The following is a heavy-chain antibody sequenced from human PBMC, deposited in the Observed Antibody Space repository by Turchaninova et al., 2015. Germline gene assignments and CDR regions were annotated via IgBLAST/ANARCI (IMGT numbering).Heavy chain of an antibody. V-gene: IGHV4-59*01. Sequence: QVQLQESGPGLVKPSETLSLTCTVSGGSISNYSWSWIRQPPGKGLEWIGYMYYSGSTNYNPSLKSRVTISVDTSKNQFSLKLSSVTAADTAVYYCVRSLDYYGSGSYYAYWGQGTLVTVSS. D-gene: IGHD3-10*01. CDR3: VRSLDYYGSGSYYAY. J-gene: IGHJ4*02. CDR2: MYYSGST. CDR1: GGSISNYS.